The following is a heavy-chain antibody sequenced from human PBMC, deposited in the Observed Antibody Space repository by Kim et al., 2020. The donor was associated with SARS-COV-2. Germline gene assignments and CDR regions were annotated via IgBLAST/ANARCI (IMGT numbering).Heavy chain of an antibody. CDR3: AREGSPTPT. CDR2: ITSSRSYI. CDR1: GFTFSSYS. V-gene: IGHV3-21*01. Sequence: GGSLRLSCAASGFTFSSYSMNWVRQAPGKGLEWVSSITSSRSYIYYADSVKGRFTISRDNAKNSLYLQMNSLRAEDTAVYYCAREGSPTPTWGQGTLDTVSP. J-gene: IGHJ5*02.